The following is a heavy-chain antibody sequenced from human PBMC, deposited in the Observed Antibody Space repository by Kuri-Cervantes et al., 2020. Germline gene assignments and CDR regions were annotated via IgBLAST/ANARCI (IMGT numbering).Heavy chain of an antibody. V-gene: IGHV3-72*01. CDR1: GYSISSGYY. Sequence: LSLTCAVSGYSISSGYYWGWIRQPPGKGLEWVARARIRRGSYRTNYAASVKGRFTVSRDDSKNSLYLQMNSLQTDDTAIYFCARGLNSFDSWGQGTLVTVSS. J-gene: IGHJ4*02. CDR2: ARIRRGSYRT. CDR3: ARGLNSFDS.